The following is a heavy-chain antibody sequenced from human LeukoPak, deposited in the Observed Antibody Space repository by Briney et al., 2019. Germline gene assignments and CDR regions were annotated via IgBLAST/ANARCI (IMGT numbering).Heavy chain of an antibody. CDR3: EKAPAQQWLRAFDY. D-gene: IGHD6-19*01. J-gene: IGHJ4*02. CDR2: ISWNSGSI. Sequence: PGGSLRLSCAASGFTFDDYAMHWVRQAPGKGLEWVSGISWNSGSIGYADSVKGRFTISRDNAKNSLYLQMSSLRAEDTALYYCEKAPAQQWLRAFDYWGQGTLVTVSS. CDR1: GFTFDDYA. V-gene: IGHV3-9*01.